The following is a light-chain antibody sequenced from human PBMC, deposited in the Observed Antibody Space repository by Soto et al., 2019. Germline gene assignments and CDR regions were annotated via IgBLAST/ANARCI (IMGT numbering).Light chain of an antibody. V-gene: IGKV1-27*01. CDR3: QHRRDAPLT. J-gene: IGKJ4*01. CDR1: RSIKSH. Sequence: DIVMTQSPSSLSLSPGDRVTISCRASRSIKSHLAWYQQKPGKAPKLLIYATFTLESGVPARFSGGESGTDFTLTISNLQPEDFATYYCQHRRDAPLTFGGGTKVEIK. CDR2: ATF.